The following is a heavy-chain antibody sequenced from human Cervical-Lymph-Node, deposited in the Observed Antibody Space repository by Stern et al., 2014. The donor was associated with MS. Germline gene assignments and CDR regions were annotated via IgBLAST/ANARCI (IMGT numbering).Heavy chain of an antibody. CDR1: GFTFSFYA. CDR3: AQDAGSYYYGGSDH. Sequence: QVQLVESGGGVVQPGRSLRLSCAASGFTFSFYAMHWVRQAPGKGLEWVAVLSSDGSNNYYADSVKGRFTISRDNSKNTLILQMNSLRAEDTAVYYCAQDAGSYYYGGSDHWGQGTLVTVSS. V-gene: IGHV3-30*04. J-gene: IGHJ4*02. D-gene: IGHD3-10*01. CDR2: LSSDGSNN.